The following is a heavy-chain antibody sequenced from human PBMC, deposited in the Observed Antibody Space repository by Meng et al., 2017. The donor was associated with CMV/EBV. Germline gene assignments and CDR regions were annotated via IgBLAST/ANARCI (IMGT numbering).Heavy chain of an antibody. CDR3: AREAPDCGGFEGGFVGP. Sequence: SETLSLTCTVSGGSISSSSYYWGWIRQPPGKGLEWIGSIYYSGSTYYNPSLKSRVTISVDTSKNQFSLKLSYVTAADTAVYYCAREAPDCGGFEGGFVGPWGQGTLVTVSS. V-gene: IGHV4-39*07. CDR1: GGSISSSSYY. D-gene: IGHD4-23*01. CDR2: IYYSGST. J-gene: IGHJ5*02.